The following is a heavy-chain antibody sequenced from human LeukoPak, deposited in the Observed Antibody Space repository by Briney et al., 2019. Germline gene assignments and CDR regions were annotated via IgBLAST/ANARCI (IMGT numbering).Heavy chain of an antibody. D-gene: IGHD6-6*01. CDR1: GYTFTSYG. J-gene: IGHJ4*02. CDR2: IIPIFGTA. Sequence: GASVKVSCKASGYTFTSYGISWVRQAPGQGLEWMGGIIPIFGTANYAQKFQGRVTITADESTSTAYMELSSLRSEDTAVYYCAREEIAARPHTNFDYWGQGTLVTVSS. CDR3: AREEIAARPHTNFDY. V-gene: IGHV1-69*13.